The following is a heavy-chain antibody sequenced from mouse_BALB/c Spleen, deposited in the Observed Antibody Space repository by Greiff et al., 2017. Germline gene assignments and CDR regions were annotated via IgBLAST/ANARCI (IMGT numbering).Heavy chain of an antibody. CDR3: ARWPYDYDVGAY. J-gene: IGHJ3*01. CDR1: GYAFSSSW. Sequence: QVQLKESGPELVKPGASVKISCKASGYAFSSSWMNWVKQRPGQGLEWIGRIYPGDGDTNYNGKFKGKATLTADQSSSTAYMQLSSLTSVDSAVYFCARWPYDYDVGAYWGQGTLGTVSA. D-gene: IGHD2-4*01. CDR2: IYPGDGDT. V-gene: IGHV1-82*01.